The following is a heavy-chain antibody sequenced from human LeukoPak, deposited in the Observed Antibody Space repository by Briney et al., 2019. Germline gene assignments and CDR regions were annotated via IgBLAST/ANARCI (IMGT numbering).Heavy chain of an antibody. Sequence: SETLSLTCAVYGGSFSGYYWSWIRQPPGKGLEWIGEINHSGSTNYNPSLKSRVTISVDTSKNQFSLKLSSVTAADTAVYYCARRKSSGHYYFDYWGQGTLVTVSS. CDR1: GGSFSGYY. J-gene: IGHJ4*02. V-gene: IGHV4-34*01. D-gene: IGHD3-22*01. CDR3: ARRKSSGHYYFDY. CDR2: INHSGST.